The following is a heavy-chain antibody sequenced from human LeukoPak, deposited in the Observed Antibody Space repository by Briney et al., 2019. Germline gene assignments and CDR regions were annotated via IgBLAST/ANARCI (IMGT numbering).Heavy chain of an antibody. CDR3: AKDLNYDFWSGDYGYFDY. Sequence: GGSLRLSCGASGFTFSTCAMNWVRQAPGKGLEWVSGISGSGGNTYYADSVKGRFTISRDNSKNTLYLQMNSLRAEDTAVYYCAKDLNYDFWSGDYGYFDYWGQGTLVTVSS. V-gene: IGHV3-23*01. D-gene: IGHD3-3*01. CDR2: ISGSGGNT. CDR1: GFTFSTCA. J-gene: IGHJ4*02.